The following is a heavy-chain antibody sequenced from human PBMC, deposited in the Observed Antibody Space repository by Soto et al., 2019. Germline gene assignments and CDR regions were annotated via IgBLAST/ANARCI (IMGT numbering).Heavy chain of an antibody. CDR3: AKDHGDYVLYFDY. D-gene: IGHD4-17*01. V-gene: IGHV3-23*01. CDR1: GFTFSSYA. J-gene: IGHJ4*02. Sequence: EMQLLESGGGLVQPGGSLRLSCAASGFTFSSYAMNWVRQAPGKGLEWVSGIRGSGGSTYYADSVKGRFTISRDNSKNTLYLQMNSLRAEDTAVYYCAKDHGDYVLYFDYWGQGTLVTVSS. CDR2: IRGSGGST.